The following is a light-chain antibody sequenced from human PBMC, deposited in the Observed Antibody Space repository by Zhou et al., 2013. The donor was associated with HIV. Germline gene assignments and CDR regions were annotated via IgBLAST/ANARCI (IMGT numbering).Light chain of an antibody. J-gene: IGKJ4*01. CDR3: QQLSSYPLT. CDR2: AAS. CDR1: QRISNY. Sequence: DIQLTQSPSFLSASVGDRVTITCRASQRISNYLAWFQQKPREAPKLLIYAASTLHGGVPSKFSGSGSGTEFTLTISSLQPEDFATYYCQQLSSYPLTFGGGTKVEIK. V-gene: IGKV1-9*01.